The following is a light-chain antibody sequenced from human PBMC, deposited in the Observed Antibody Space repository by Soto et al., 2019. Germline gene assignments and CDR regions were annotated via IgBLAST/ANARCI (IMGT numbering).Light chain of an antibody. CDR3: CSYAGSYTLV. CDR1: SSDVGFYNL. CDR2: EGN. V-gene: IGLV2-23*01. Sequence: QSVLTQPASVSGSPGQSITISCTGTSSDVGFYNLVSWYQQHPGKVPKVLIFEGNKRPSGVSNRFSGSKSGNTASLTISGLQAEDEAHYSCCSYAGSYTLVFGGGTKLTVL. J-gene: IGLJ3*02.